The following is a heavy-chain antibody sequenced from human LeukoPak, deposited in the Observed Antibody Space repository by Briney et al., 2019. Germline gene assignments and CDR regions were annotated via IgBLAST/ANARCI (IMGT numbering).Heavy chain of an antibody. Sequence: TSQTLSLTCTVSGGSISSGGYYWSWIRQPPGKGLEWIGYIYHSGSTYYNPSLKSRVTISVDRSKNQFSLKLSSVTAADTAVYYCARAFMGSTSSYWFDPWGQGTLVTVSS. CDR1: GGSISSGGYY. CDR3: ARAFMGSTSSYWFDP. D-gene: IGHD2-2*01. CDR2: IYHSGST. V-gene: IGHV4-30-2*01. J-gene: IGHJ5*02.